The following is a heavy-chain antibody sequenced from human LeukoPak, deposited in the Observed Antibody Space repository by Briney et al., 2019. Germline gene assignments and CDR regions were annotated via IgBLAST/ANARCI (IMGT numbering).Heavy chain of an antibody. CDR2: INPNSGGT. Sequence: ASVKVSCKASGYTFTGYYMHWVRQAPGQGLEWMGRINPNSGGTNYAQKFQGRVTMTRDTSISTAYMELSRLRSDDTAVYYCARDFGDYDFWSGYPRNWIDPWGQGTLVTVSS. D-gene: IGHD3-3*01. J-gene: IGHJ5*02. V-gene: IGHV1-2*06. CDR1: GYTFTGYY. CDR3: ARDFGDYDFWSGYPRNWIDP.